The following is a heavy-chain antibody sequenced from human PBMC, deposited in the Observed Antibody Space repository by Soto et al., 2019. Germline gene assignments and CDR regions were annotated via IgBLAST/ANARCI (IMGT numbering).Heavy chain of an antibody. V-gene: IGHV1-3*01. CDR3: ARDGATGAARVGSYYYYMDV. D-gene: IGHD6-6*01. J-gene: IGHJ6*03. CDR1: GYTFTSYA. Sequence: GASVKVSCKASGYTFTSYAMHWVRQAPGQRLEWMGWINAGNGNTKYSQKFQGRVTITRDTSASTAYMELSSLRSEDTAVYYCARDGATGAARVGSYYYYMDVWGKGTTVTVSS. CDR2: INAGNGNT.